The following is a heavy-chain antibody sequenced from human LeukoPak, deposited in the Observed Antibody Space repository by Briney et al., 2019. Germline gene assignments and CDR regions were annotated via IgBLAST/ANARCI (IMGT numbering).Heavy chain of an antibody. CDR1: GGTFSSYA. J-gene: IGHJ4*02. Sequence: GASVKVSCKASGGTFSSYAISWVRQATGQGLEWMGGIIPIFGTANYAQKFQGRVTITADKSTSTAYMELSSLRSEDTAVYYCVGDGDYGGVKAFDYWGQGTLVTVSS. CDR3: VGDGDYGGVKAFDY. V-gene: IGHV1-69*06. D-gene: IGHD4-17*01. CDR2: IIPIFGTA.